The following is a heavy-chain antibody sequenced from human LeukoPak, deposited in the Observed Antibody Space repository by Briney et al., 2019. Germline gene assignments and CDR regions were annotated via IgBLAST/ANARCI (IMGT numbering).Heavy chain of an antibody. CDR3: AREARGYFDY. J-gene: IGHJ4*02. CDR2: INHSGST. CDR1: GGSFSGYY. Sequence: SETLSLTCAVYGGSFSGYYWSWIRQPPGKGLEWIGEINHSGSTNYNPSLKSRVTISVDTSKNQFSLKLSSVTAADTAVYYCAREARGYFDYWGQGTLVTVSS. V-gene: IGHV4-34*09.